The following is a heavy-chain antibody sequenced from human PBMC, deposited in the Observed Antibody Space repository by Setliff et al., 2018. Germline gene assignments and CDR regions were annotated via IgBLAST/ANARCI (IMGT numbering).Heavy chain of an antibody. D-gene: IGHD6-19*01. Sequence: GGSLRLSCAAPELIFSHTWMNWVRQAPGKGLEWVGRIKGQTDGGTTDYAAPVKGRFSISRDDSKNTVYLQMNSLKTEDTAVYYCTTGYISGYYIGHWGLGTLVTVSA. CDR3: TTGYISGYYIGH. J-gene: IGHJ4*02. CDR1: ELIFSHTW. V-gene: IGHV3-15*01. CDR2: IKGQTDGGTT.